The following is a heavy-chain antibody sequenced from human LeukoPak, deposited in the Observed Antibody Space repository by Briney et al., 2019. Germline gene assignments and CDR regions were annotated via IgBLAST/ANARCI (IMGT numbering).Heavy chain of an antibody. CDR1: GASFSGYY. Sequence: SETLSLTCAVYGASFSGYYWSWIRQPPGKGLEWIGEINHSGSTNYNPSLKSRVTISVDTSKNHFSLKLSSVTAADTAVYYCARGPTYQPIDYWGQGTLVTVSS. CDR3: ARGPTYQPIDY. D-gene: IGHD2-2*01. V-gene: IGHV4-34*01. CDR2: INHSGST. J-gene: IGHJ4*02.